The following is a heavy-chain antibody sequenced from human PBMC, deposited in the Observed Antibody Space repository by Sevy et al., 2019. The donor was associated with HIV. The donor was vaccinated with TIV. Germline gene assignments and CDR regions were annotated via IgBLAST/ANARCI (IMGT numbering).Heavy chain of an antibody. V-gene: IGHV4-34*01. CDR3: ARAIGTQVAGLYYFDY. J-gene: IGHJ4*02. Sequence: SETLSLTCAVYGGSFSGYYWNWIRQPPGKGLEWIGEINHSGSTKYNPSLKSRVTISIDTSKNQFSLKLSSVTAADTAVYYCARAIGTQVAGLYYFDYWGQGTLVTVSS. CDR1: GGSFSGYY. CDR2: INHSGST. D-gene: IGHD6-19*01.